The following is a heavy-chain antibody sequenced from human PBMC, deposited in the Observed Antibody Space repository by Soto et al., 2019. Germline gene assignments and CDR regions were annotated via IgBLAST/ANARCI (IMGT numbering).Heavy chain of an antibody. J-gene: IGHJ4*02. Sequence: SETLSLTCTVSGGSISSYYWSWIRQPPGKGLEWIGYIYYSGSTNYNPSLKSRVTISVDTSKNQFSLKLSSVTAADTAVYYCARRGTHDYGDYLDYWGQGTLVTVSS. CDR1: GGSISSYY. CDR2: IYYSGST. CDR3: ARRGTHDYGDYLDY. D-gene: IGHD4-17*01. V-gene: IGHV4-59*08.